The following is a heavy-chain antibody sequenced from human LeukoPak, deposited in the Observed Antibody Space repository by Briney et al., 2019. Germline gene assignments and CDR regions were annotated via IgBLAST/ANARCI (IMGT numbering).Heavy chain of an antibody. Sequence: PGGSLRLSCVASGFTFSNYWMGWVRQAPGKGLEWVANIKPDGSEKCYVDSVKGRFTISRDNAKNSLYLQMNSLRVEDTAVYYCTRDGSGWSNFWGLGTPVIASS. CDR3: TRDGSGWSNF. CDR2: IKPDGSEK. J-gene: IGHJ4*02. CDR1: GFTFSNYW. D-gene: IGHD6-19*01. V-gene: IGHV3-7*01.